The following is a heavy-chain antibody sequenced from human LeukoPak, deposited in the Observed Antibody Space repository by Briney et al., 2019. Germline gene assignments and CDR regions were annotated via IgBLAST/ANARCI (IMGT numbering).Heavy chain of an antibody. CDR2: INTNTSNR. CDR1: GYSFTNYA. V-gene: IGHV7-4-1*02. Sequence: ASVKVSCKASGYSFTNYAINWVRQAPGQGLEWMGWINTNTSNRTYAQGFTGRFVFSLDPSVSTSYLQISSLKAEDTAVYYCARPTGYCSDGNCFPEDWGQGTLVTVSS. D-gene: IGHD2-15*01. J-gene: IGHJ4*02. CDR3: ARPTGYCSDGNCFPED.